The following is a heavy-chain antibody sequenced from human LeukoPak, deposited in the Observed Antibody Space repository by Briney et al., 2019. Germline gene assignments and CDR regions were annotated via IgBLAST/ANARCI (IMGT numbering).Heavy chain of an antibody. V-gene: IGHV3-9*01. CDR2: ISWNSGSI. CDR3: AKLIWSGSIGNGMDV. D-gene: IGHD3-3*01. CDR1: GFTFDDYA. J-gene: IGHJ6*02. Sequence: GRSLRLSCAASGFTFDDYAMHWVRQAPGKGLEWVSGISWNSGSIGYADSVKGRFTISRDNAKNSLYLQMDSLRAEDTALYYCAKLIWSGSIGNGMDVWGQGTTVTVSS.